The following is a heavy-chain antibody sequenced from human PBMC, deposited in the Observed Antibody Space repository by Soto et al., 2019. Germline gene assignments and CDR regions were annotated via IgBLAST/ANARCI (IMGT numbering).Heavy chain of an antibody. Sequence: PGGSLRLSCVASGFTFSDHYMDWVRQAPGKGLEWVGRSRNKANSYTTEYAASVKGRFTISRDDSKNSLYLQMNSLKTEDTAVYYCARFNLGYASDYWGQGT. J-gene: IGHJ4*02. CDR3: ARFNLGYASDY. CDR1: GFTFSDHY. V-gene: IGHV3-72*01. CDR2: SRNKANSYTT. D-gene: IGHD5-12*01.